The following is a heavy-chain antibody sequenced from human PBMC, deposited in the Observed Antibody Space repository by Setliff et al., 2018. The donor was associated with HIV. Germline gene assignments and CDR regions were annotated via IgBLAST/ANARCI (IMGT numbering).Heavy chain of an antibody. J-gene: IGHJ4*02. Sequence: SETLSLTCTVSDSGTYYWSWIRQPAGKGLEWIGRVSSRGDTNYNPSLKSRVTMSVDTSKNQFSLTLTSVTASDTAVYYCARAAAGNTGPFDLWGQGSPVTVSS. CDR2: VSSRGDT. CDR3: ARAAAGNTGPFDL. CDR1: DSGTYY. D-gene: IGHD4-17*01. V-gene: IGHV4-4*07.